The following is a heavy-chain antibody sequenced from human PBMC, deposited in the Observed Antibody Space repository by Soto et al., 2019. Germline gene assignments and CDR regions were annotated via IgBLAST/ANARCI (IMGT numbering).Heavy chain of an antibody. J-gene: IGHJ6*02. CDR3: AGDPILRDYYYYGMDV. CDR2: INAGNGNT. CDR1: GYTFTSYA. D-gene: IGHD4-17*01. Sequence: QVQLVQSGAEVKKPGASVKVSCKASGYTFTSYAMHWVRQAPGQRLEWMGWINAGNGNTKYSQKFQGRVTITRDTSASTAYMELSSLGSEDTAVHYCAGDPILRDYYYYGMDVWGQGTTVTVSS. V-gene: IGHV1-3*01.